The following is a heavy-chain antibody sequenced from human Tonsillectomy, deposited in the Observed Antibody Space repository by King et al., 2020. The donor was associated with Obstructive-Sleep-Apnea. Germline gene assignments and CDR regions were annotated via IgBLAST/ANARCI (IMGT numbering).Heavy chain of an antibody. CDR2: INAGNGNT. V-gene: IGHV1-3*01. J-gene: IGHJ6*02. D-gene: IGHD2-2*01. CDR3: AREDILLLPASMDV. CDR1: GYTFTSYT. Sequence: QLVQSGAEVKKPGASVKLSCKASGYTFTSYTIHWVRQAPGQRPEWMGWINAGNGNTKFSQKIQDRVNITRDKSASKAYMELSSLRSDDTAVFYCAREDILLLPASMDVWGQGTTVTVSS.